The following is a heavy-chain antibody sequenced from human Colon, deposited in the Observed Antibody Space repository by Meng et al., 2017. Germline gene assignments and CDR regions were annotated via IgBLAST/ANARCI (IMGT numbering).Heavy chain of an antibody. V-gene: IGHV4-31*01. Sequence: SETLCLTYTVSGGSISSGGYYWSWIRQHPGKGLEWIGYIYYSGSTYYNPSLKSLVTISVDTSKNQFSLKLSSVTAADTAVYYCAISRDGYNYFDLWGRGTLVTVSS. CDR3: AISRDGYNYFDL. D-gene: IGHD5-24*01. CDR1: GGSISSGGYY. CDR2: IYYSGST. J-gene: IGHJ2*01.